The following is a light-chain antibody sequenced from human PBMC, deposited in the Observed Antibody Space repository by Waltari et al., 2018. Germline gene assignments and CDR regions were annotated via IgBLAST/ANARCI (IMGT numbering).Light chain of an antibody. CDR1: SSDVGSYNY. J-gene: IGLJ2*01. Sequence: QSALTQPASVSGSPGQSITISCTGTSSDVGSYNYVSWYQHHPGKAPKLLIYDVSYRPPGVADSCSGSKSRSTPSLTISWLQAEDEADYYGSSYITTSTPELFGGGTSLTGL. CDR2: DVS. V-gene: IGLV2-14*03. CDR3: SSYITTSTPEL.